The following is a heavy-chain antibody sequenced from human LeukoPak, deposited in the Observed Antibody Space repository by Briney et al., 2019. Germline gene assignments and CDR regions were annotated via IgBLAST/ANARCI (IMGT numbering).Heavy chain of an antibody. J-gene: IGHJ4*02. D-gene: IGHD1-26*01. Sequence: GGSLRLSCAASGFTFSSYWMSWVRQAPGKGLEWVSAISGSGGSTYYADSVKGRFTISRDNSKNTLYLQMNSLRAEDTAVYYCARDKQVGPSLFDYWGQGTLVTVSS. CDR3: ARDKQVGPSLFDY. CDR1: GFTFSSYW. V-gene: IGHV3-23*01. CDR2: ISGSGGST.